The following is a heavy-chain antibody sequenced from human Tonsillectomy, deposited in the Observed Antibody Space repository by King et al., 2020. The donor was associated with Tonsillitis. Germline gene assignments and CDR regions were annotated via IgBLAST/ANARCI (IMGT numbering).Heavy chain of an antibody. Sequence: VQLVESGGGLIQTGGSLRLSCAASGFTVSSNYMSWVRQAPGKGLQWVSTLYSDDNTYYADSVKGRFTISRDNSQNTLYLQMNSLRAEDTAVYYCARDGDHFDYWGQGTLVTVSS. J-gene: IGHJ4*02. V-gene: IGHV3-53*01. D-gene: IGHD4-17*01. CDR1: GFTVSSNY. CDR3: ARDGDHFDY. CDR2: LYSDDNT.